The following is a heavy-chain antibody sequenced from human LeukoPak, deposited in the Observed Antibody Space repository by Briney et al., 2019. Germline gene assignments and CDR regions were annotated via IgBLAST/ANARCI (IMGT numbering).Heavy chain of an antibody. CDR1: GFTFSSYA. V-gene: IGHV3-23*01. Sequence: GGSLRLSRAASGFTFSSYAMIWVRQPPGKGLEWVSSIFPSGGEIHYADSVRGRFTISRDNSKSTLSLQMNSLRAEDTAIYYCATYRQVLLPFESWGQGTLVTVSS. J-gene: IGHJ4*02. CDR2: IFPSGGEI. CDR3: ATYRQVLLPFES. D-gene: IGHD2-8*02.